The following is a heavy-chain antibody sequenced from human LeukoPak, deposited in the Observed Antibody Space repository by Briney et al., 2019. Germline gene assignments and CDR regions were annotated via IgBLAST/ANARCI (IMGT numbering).Heavy chain of an antibody. CDR1: GGSFSGYY. V-gene: IGHV4-34*01. D-gene: IGHD3-22*01. Sequence: PSETLSLTCAVYGGSFSGYYWSWIRQPPGKGLEWIGEINHSGSTNYNPSLKSRVTISVDTSKNQFSLKLSSVTAADTAVYYCAFDSSGYYYDYWGQGTLVTVSS. CDR3: AFDSSGYYYDY. J-gene: IGHJ4*02. CDR2: INHSGST.